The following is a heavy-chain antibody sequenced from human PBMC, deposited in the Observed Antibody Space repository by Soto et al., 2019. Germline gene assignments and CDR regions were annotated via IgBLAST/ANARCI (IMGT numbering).Heavy chain of an antibody. D-gene: IGHD6-6*01. CDR2: IKQDGSEK. V-gene: IGHV3-7*01. J-gene: IGHJ4*02. Sequence: VGSLRLSCAASGFTFSSYWMSWVRQAPGKGLEWVANIKQDGSEKYYVDSVKGRFTISRDNAKNSLYLQMNSLRAEDTAVYYCARGGTAAREYFDYWGQGTLVTVS. CDR1: GFTFSSYW. CDR3: ARGGTAAREYFDY.